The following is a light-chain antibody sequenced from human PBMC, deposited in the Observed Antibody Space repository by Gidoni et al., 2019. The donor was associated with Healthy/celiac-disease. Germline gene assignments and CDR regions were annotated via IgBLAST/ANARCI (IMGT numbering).Light chain of an antibody. CDR1: KSVSSSY. CDR2: GAS. J-gene: IGKJ1*01. CDR3: QQYGSSPGT. Sequence: EIVLTQSPGTLSLSPGESATLSCRARKSVSSSYLAWYQQKPGQAPRLLIYGASSRATGIPDRFSGSGSGTDFTLTISRLEPEDFAVYYCQQYGSSPGTFGQGTKGEIK. V-gene: IGKV3-20*01.